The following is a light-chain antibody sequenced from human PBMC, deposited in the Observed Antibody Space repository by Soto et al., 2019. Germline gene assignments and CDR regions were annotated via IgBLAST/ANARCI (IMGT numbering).Light chain of an antibody. Sequence: DIQLTQSTSFLSASVGDRVTITCRASQAISSSLAWYQHNPGKAPKLLIYAASTLQNGVPSSFSGSGSGTEFTLTISSLQPEDFATYYCQHLNDYRYTFGQGTKVVIK. J-gene: IGKJ2*01. CDR3: QHLNDYRYT. CDR2: AAS. V-gene: IGKV1-9*01. CDR1: QAISSS.